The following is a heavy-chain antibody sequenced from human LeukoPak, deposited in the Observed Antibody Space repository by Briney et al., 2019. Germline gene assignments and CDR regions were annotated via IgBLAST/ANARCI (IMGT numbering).Heavy chain of an antibody. CDR1: GFTVSSNY. D-gene: IGHD5-18*01. J-gene: IGHJ4*02. CDR2: IYSGGST. CDR3: ARWSGYSYGRPFDY. V-gene: IGHV3-66*01. Sequence: GGSLRLSCAASGFTVSSNYMSWVGQAPGKGLEWVSVIYSGGSTYYSDSVKGRFTISRHNSRNTRYLQMNSLRAEDMAVYYCARWSGYSYGRPFDYWGQGTLVTVSS.